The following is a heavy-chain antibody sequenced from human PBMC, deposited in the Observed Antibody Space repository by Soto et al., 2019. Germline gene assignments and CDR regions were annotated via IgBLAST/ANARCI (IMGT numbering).Heavy chain of an antibody. CDR3: ARDVYSTPYSSGYYSYYFDY. J-gene: IGHJ4*02. D-gene: IGHD3-22*01. Sequence: GGSLRLSCAASGFTFSSYAMHWARQAPGKGLEWVAVISYDGSNKYYADSVKGRFTISRDNSKNTLYLQMNSLRAEDTAVYYCARDVYSTPYSSGYYSYYFDYWGQGTLVTVSS. CDR1: GFTFSSYA. CDR2: ISYDGSNK. V-gene: IGHV3-30-3*01.